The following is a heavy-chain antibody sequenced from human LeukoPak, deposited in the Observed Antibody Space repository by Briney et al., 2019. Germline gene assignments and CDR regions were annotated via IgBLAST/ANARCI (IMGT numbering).Heavy chain of an antibody. CDR2: ILYDGKNK. CDR1: GFRFNSQH. Sequence: PGGSLRLSCVGSGFRFNSQHIHWVRDVPGKGLEWVAFILYDGKNKDYGESVKGRFTISRDKSRNMVCMQMNSLRTQDTAVYYCAKEYSGYDYAFDIWGQGTMVTVSS. V-gene: IGHV3-30*18. D-gene: IGHD5-12*01. J-gene: IGHJ3*02. CDR3: AKEYSGYDYAFDI.